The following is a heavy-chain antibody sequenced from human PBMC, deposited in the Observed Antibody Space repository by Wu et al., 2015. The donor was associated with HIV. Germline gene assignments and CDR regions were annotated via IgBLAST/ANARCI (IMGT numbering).Heavy chain of an antibody. CDR1: GGSISSGDYY. Sequence: QVQLQESGPGLVKPSQTLSLTCTVSGGSISSGDYYWNWIRQPQGRAWSQLGTSLQGSTYYNPSLKSRITISVDTSKNQFSLKLNSVTAADTAVYYCVRGVLEWFWYFDLWGRGTLVTVSS. D-gene: IGHD3-3*01. J-gene: IGHJ2*01. CDR2: SLQGST. CDR3: VRGVLEWFWYFDL. V-gene: IGHV4-30-4*08.